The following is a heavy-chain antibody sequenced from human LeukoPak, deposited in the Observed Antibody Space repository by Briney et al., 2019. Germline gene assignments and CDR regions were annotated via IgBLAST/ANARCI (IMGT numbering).Heavy chain of an antibody. CDR1: GFTFSSYA. CDR3: AKNRGIYDYVWGSYRYYFDY. Sequence: AGGSLTLSCAASGFTFSSYAMSWVRQAPGKGLEWVSAISGSGGSTYYADSVKGRFTISRDNSKNTLYLQMNSLRAEDTAVYYCAKNRGIYDYVWGSYRYYFDYWGQGTLVTVSS. J-gene: IGHJ4*02. CDR2: ISGSGGST. V-gene: IGHV3-23*01. D-gene: IGHD3-16*02.